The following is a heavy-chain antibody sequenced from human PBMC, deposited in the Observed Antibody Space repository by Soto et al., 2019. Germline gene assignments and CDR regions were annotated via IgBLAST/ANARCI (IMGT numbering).Heavy chain of an antibody. V-gene: IGHV3-53*02. J-gene: IGHJ4*02. D-gene: IGHD6-19*01. CDR2: SYADGRT. CDR1: GFIVSSSY. Sequence: DVQLVETGGGWIQPGRSLRLSCAASGFIVSSSYMTWVLQAPGKGLEWVSVSYADGRTYYADSVKVRFTISRDNSKNTLYLQMNSLSAEDTAVYYCARCGGWYGQCYFDCWGQGTLVTVSS. CDR3: ARCGGWYGQCYFDC.